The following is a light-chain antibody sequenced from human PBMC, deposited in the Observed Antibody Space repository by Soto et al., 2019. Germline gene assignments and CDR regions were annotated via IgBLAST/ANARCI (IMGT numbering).Light chain of an antibody. J-gene: IGKJ2*03. CDR2: DTS. CDR1: QSFANS. V-gene: IGKV3-11*01. CDR3: QQRSNWR. Sequence: EIVLTQSQPTRSLSPGERATLSCRPGQSFANSVAWYQQKPGQPPRLFIYDTSNRATGTPARFSGSGSGTDFTLTSSSLEPEDFAVYYCQQRSNWRFGQGTKLEIK.